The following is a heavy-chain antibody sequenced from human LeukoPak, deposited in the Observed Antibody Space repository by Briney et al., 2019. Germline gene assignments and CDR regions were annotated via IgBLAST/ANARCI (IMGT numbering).Heavy chain of an antibody. CDR2: IYSGGST. V-gene: IGHV3-66*01. J-gene: IGHJ4*02. Sequence: GGSLRLSCAASGFTVSSNYMTWVRQAPGKGLEWVSVIYSGGSTYYADSVKGRFTISRDNSKNTLYLQMNSLRAEDTAVYYCASRDSWNQGDYWGQGTLVTVSS. D-gene: IGHD1-20*01. CDR3: ASRDSWNQGDY. CDR1: GFTVSSNY.